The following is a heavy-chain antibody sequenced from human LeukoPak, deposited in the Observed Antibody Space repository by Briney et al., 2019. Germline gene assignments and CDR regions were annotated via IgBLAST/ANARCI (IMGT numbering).Heavy chain of an antibody. Sequence: SETLSLTCTVPGGSISSYYWSWIRQPPGKGLEWIGYIFYSGSTNYNPSLKSRVTISVDTSKNQFSLKPSSVTAADTAVYYCARGYCSGGSCYSYYYYNYMDVWGKGTTVTVSS. J-gene: IGHJ6*03. CDR3: ARGYCSGGSCYSYYYYNYMDV. D-gene: IGHD2-15*01. CDR2: IFYSGST. CDR1: GGSISSYY. V-gene: IGHV4-59*12.